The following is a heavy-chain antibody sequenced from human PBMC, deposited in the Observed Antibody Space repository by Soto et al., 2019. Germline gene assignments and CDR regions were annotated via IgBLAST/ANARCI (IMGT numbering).Heavy chain of an antibody. CDR1: GYSFTSYW. CDR2: IDPSDSYT. CDR3: PRLPLGCGGDCGNDY. V-gene: IGHV5-10-1*01. Sequence: GESLKISCKGSGYSFTSYWISWVRQMPGKGLEWMGRIDPSDSYTNYSPSFQGHVTISADKSISTAYLQWSSLKASDTAMYYCPRLPLGCGGDCGNDYWGQGTLVTVSS. D-gene: IGHD2-21*02. J-gene: IGHJ4*02.